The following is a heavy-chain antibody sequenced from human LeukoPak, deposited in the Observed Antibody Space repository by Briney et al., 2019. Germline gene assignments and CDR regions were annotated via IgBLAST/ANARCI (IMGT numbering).Heavy chain of an antibody. D-gene: IGHD6-13*01. V-gene: IGHV1-18*01. Sequence: ASVKVSCKASGYNFIIYGLTWVRQAPGQGLEWMGWVNNNNGDTNYAQKIQDRVTMITDTSTSTAYMELRSLTYDDTAVYYCARDRPLYSSSWYYGYWGQGTLVTVSS. CDR1: GYNFIIYG. CDR2: VNNNNGDT. CDR3: ARDRPLYSSSWYYGY. J-gene: IGHJ4*02.